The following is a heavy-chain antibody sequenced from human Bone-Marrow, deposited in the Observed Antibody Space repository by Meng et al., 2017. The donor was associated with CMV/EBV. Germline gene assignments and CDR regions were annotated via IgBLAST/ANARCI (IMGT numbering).Heavy chain of an antibody. CDR3: LVEWLLSQY. Sequence: GSLRLSCTVSGGSISSSSYYWGWIRQPPGKGLEWIGSIYYSGSTYYNPSLKSRVTISVDTSKNQFSPKLSSVTAADTAVYYCLVEWLLSQYWGQGTLVTVSS. CDR2: IYYSGST. CDR1: GGSISSSSYY. D-gene: IGHD3-3*01. J-gene: IGHJ4*02. V-gene: IGHV4-39*01.